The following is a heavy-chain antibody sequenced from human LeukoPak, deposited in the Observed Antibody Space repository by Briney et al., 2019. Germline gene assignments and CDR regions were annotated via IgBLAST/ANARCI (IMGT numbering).Heavy chain of an antibody. D-gene: IGHD3-22*01. CDR3: ARGVGDSSYNWFDP. CDR2: IYTSGST. V-gene: IGHV4-4*07. CDR1: GGSISSYY. J-gene: IGHJ5*02. Sequence: SETLSLTCTVSGGSISSYYRSWIRQPAGKGLEWIGRIYTSGSTNYNPSLKSRVTMSVDTSKNQFSLKLSSVTAADTAVYYCARGVGDSSYNWFDPWGQGTLVTVSS.